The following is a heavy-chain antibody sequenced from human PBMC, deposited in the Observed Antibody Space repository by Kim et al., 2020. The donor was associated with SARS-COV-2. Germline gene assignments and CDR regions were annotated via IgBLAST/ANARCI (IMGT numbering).Heavy chain of an antibody. CDR3: VRDCRGGAFDM. CDR2: ITKSSTTI. Sequence: GGSLRLSCATSGFTFSAYDMNWVRRAPGKGLEWLSFITKSSTTIYYANSVKGRFTITRHNAKNSLYLQMNSLGDEDTALYYCVRDCRGGAFDMWGQGTM. J-gene: IGHJ3*02. CDR1: GFTFSAYD. V-gene: IGHV3-48*02. D-gene: IGHD2-15*01.